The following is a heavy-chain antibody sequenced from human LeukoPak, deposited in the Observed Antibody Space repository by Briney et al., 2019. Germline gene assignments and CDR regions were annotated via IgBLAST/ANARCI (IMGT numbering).Heavy chain of an antibody. J-gene: IGHJ6*02. CDR3: ARDQNKYDSSGYYYCQYGMDV. CDR1: GGSINSGDYY. Sequence: SETLSLTCTVSGGSINSGDYYWTWIRQPPGKGLEWIEYIYYSGNTHYNPSLKSRVSISVDTAKNQFSLNLSSVTAADTAVYYCARDQNKYDSSGYYYCQYGMDVWGQGTTVTVSS. CDR2: IYYSGNT. V-gene: IGHV4-30-4*01. D-gene: IGHD3-22*01.